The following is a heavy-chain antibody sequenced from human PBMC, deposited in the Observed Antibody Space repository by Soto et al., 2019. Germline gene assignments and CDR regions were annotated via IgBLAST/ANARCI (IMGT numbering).Heavy chain of an antibody. J-gene: IGHJ6*02. D-gene: IGHD3-3*01. Sequence: SVKVSCKASGVTFSSYAISWVRQAPGQGLEWMGGIIPIFGTANYAQKSQGRVTITADESTSTAYMELSSLRSEDTAVYYCASGGAVISVDYYGMDVWGQGTRVTIAS. CDR1: GVTFSSYA. CDR3: ASGGAVISVDYYGMDV. CDR2: IIPIFGTA. V-gene: IGHV1-69*13.